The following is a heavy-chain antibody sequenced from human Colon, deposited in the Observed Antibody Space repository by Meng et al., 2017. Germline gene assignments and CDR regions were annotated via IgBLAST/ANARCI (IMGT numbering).Heavy chain of an antibody. D-gene: IGHD3-10*01. Sequence: SLMISCAASGFTFSKAWMSWVRQPPGKGPEWVGRIKSKSDRGTTDYVAPVKDRFTISRDDSKTTLYLQMNGLKAEDTAVYYCVIGGGVRGVKGFENWGQGTLVTVSS. J-gene: IGHJ4*02. CDR3: VIGGGVRGVKGFEN. CDR1: GFTFSKAW. V-gene: IGHV3-15*01. CDR2: IKSKSDRGTT.